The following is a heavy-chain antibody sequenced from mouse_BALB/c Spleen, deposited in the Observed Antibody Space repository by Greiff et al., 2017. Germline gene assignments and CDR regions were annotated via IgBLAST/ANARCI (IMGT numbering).Heavy chain of an antibody. J-gene: IGHJ3*01. CDR3: ARRAASEYDGTWFAY. D-gene: IGHD2-14*01. Sequence: VQGVESGPGLVAPSQSLSITCTVSGFSFSRYSVHWVRQPPGKGLEWLGMIWGGGSTDYNSALKSRLSISKDNSKSQVFLKMNSLQTDDTAMYYCARRAASEYDGTWFAYWGQGTLVTVSA. V-gene: IGHV2-6-4*01. CDR1: GFSFSRYS. CDR2: IWGGGST.